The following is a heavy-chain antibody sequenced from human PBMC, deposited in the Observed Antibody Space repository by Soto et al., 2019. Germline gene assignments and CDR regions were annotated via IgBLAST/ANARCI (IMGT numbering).Heavy chain of an antibody. D-gene: IGHD2-2*01. CDR1: GFSFSNYA. J-gene: IGHJ6*02. CDR3: ENDMESAAIGYLYYNYGIDA. CDR2: FRKKGGTT. V-gene: IGHV3-64D*06. Sequence: GGSLRLSCSASGFSFSNYAMHWVRQSPGKALQYVSEFRKKGGTTYYADSVKGRFTTSRDHSKNTLYHQISSLRPEESSVNYCENDMESAAIGYLYYNYGIDAWGQGTPVTVSS.